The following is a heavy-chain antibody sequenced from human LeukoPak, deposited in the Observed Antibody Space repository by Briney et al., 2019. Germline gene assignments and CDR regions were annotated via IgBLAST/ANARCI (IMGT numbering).Heavy chain of an antibody. Sequence: GASVKVSCKASGYTFTGYYMHWVRQAPGQGLEWMGRIIPILGIANYAQKFQGRVTITADKSTSTAYMELSSLRSEDTAVYYCARDSPNRGIAAAGTSFGYWGQGTLVTVSS. CDR1: GYTFTGYY. D-gene: IGHD6-13*01. J-gene: IGHJ4*02. CDR2: IIPILGIA. V-gene: IGHV1-69*04. CDR3: ARDSPNRGIAAAGTSFGY.